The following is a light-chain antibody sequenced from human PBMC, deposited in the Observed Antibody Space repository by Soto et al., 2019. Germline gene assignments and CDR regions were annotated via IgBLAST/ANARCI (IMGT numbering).Light chain of an antibody. CDR1: QSLSSN. CDR2: GAS. J-gene: IGKJ2*01. V-gene: IGKV3-15*01. Sequence: EIVMTQSPATLSVSPGERATLSCRDSQSLSSNLAWYQQKPGQAPRLLIYGASTRATGIPARFSGSVSVTKFTLSSGSLQSEAFAVYYCQQYNNWPPITFGQGTKLEIK. CDR3: QQYNNWPPIT.